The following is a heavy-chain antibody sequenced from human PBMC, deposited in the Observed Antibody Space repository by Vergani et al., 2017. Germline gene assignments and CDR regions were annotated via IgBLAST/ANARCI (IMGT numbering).Heavy chain of an antibody. CDR3: TTPIYDFWSGYSDAFDI. Sequence: EVQLVESGGGLVKPGGSLRLSCAASGFTFSNAWMSWVRQAPGKGLEWVGRIKSKTDGGTTDYAAPVKGRFTISRDDSKNTLYLQMNSLKTEDTAVYYCTTPIYDFWSGYSDAFDIWGQGTMVTVSS. CDR1: GFTFSNAW. J-gene: IGHJ3*02. D-gene: IGHD3-3*01. V-gene: IGHV3-15*01. CDR2: IKSKTDGGTT.